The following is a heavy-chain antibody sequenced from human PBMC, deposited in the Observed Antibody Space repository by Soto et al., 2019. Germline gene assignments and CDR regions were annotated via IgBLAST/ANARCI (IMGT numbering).Heavy chain of an antibody. CDR3: ARHTPLVGSRAFDI. Sequence: SETLSLTCTVSGGSISSGGYYCSWIRQHPGKGLEWIGYIYYSGSTYYNPSLKSRVTISVDTSKNQFYLKLSSVTAADTAVYYCARHTPLVGSRAFDIWGQGTMVTVSS. CDR2: IYYSGST. J-gene: IGHJ3*02. CDR1: GGSISSGGYY. D-gene: IGHD1-26*01. V-gene: IGHV4-31*03.